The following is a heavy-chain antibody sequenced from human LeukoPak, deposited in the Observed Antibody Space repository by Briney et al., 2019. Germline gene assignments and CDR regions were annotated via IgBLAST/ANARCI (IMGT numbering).Heavy chain of an antibody. D-gene: IGHD4-17*01. CDR3: ARVRGPTVTTMYFDY. V-gene: IGHV3-48*01. Sequence: GGSLRLSCAASGFTFVSHGMIWVRQAPGKGLEWLSYISPGSTTINSADSVKDRFTTSRDKAKSSLFLQMTSLRAEDTAVYYCARVRGPTVTTMYFDYWGQGALVTVPS. CDR1: GFTFVSHG. J-gene: IGHJ4*02. CDR2: ISPGSTTI.